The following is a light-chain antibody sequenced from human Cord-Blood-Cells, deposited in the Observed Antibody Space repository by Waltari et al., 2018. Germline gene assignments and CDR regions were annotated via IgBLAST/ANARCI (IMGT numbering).Light chain of an antibody. CDR3: QQSYSTPLT. CDR2: AAS. Sequence: DIQMTQSPSSLSASVGDRVTITCRANQSISSYLNWYQQKPGKAPKLLIYAASSLQSVVPSRFSGSGSGTDFPLTISSLQPEDFATYYCQQSYSTPLTFGGGTKVEIK. CDR1: QSISSY. V-gene: IGKV1-39*01. J-gene: IGKJ4*01.